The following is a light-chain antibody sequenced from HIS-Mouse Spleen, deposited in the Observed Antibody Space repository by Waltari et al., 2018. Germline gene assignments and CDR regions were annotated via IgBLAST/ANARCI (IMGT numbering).Light chain of an antibody. V-gene: IGLV2-14*03. J-gene: IGLJ2*01. CDR2: VVS. CDR3: SSYTSSSTEV. Sequence: QSALTQPASVSGSPGQSITISCTGTSSDVGGYNYVSWYQQHPGKAPKPMIYVVSNRPTGVSNRVSGAKSGNTASLTISGLQAEDEADYYCSSYTSSSTEVFGGGTKLTVL. CDR1: SSDVGGYNY.